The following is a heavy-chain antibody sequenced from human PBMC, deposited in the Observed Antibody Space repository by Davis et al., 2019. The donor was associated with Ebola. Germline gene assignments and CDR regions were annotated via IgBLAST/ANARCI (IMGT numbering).Heavy chain of an antibody. J-gene: IGHJ6*02. CDR3: VRDRGDTMVQGVNYYGMDV. CDR1: GYTFTSYG. Sequence: AASVTVSCKASGYTFTSYGISWVRQAPGQGLEWMGWISAYNGNTNYAQKLQGRVTMTTDTSTSTAYMELRSLRSDDTAVYYCVRDRGDTMVQGVNYYGMDVWGQGTTVTVSS. D-gene: IGHD3-10*01. CDR2: ISAYNGNT. V-gene: IGHV1-18*01.